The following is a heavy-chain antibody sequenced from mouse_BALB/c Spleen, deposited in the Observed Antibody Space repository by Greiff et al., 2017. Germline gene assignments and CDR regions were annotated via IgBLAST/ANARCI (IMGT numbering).Heavy chain of an antibody. Sequence: QVQLQQSGAELVRPGTSVKVSCKASGYAFTNYLIEWVKQRPGQGLEWIGVINPGSGGTNYNEKFKGKATLTADKSSSTAYMQLSSLTSDDSAVYFCARSQLSWDVGRYFDYWGQGTTLTVSS. V-gene: IGHV1-54*01. CDR1: GYAFTNYL. CDR2: INPGSGGT. CDR3: ARSQLSWDVGRYFDY. D-gene: IGHD4-1*01. J-gene: IGHJ2*01.